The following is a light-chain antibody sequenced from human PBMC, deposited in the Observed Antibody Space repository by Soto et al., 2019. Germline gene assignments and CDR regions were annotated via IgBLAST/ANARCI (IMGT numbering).Light chain of an antibody. CDR2: DAS. Sequence: EIVMIQSPGNLSLSPGERATLSCRASQSVSTYLAWYQQKPGQAPRLLIYDASNRATGIPARFSGTGFGTDFTLTISSLEPEDFGVYYCQQRSSWPPFTFGPGTKVDI. CDR3: QQRSSWPPFT. CDR1: QSVSTY. V-gene: IGKV3-11*01. J-gene: IGKJ3*01.